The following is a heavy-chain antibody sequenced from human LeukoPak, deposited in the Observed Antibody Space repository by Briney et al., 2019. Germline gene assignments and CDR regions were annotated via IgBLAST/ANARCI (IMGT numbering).Heavy chain of an antibody. J-gene: IGHJ4*02. V-gene: IGHV1-18*01. CDR2: ISAYNGNT. D-gene: IGHD3-3*01. CDR3: ARSFRDDFWSGYYAGEYY. Sequence: GASVKVSCKASGYTFTSYGISWVRQAPGQGLEWMGWISAYNGNTNYAQKLQGRVTMTTDTSTSTAYMELRSLRSDDTAVYYCARSFRDDFWSGYYAGEYYWGQGTLVTVSS. CDR1: GYTFTSYG.